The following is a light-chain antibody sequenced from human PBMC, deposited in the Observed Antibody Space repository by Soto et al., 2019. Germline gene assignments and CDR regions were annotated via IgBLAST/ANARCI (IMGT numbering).Light chain of an antibody. CDR1: QSLGSN. Sequence: IVMTQSPATLSVSPGERATLSCRASQSLGSNLAWYQQNPGQAPRLLIYGAYTRATGIPARFSGSVSGTDFTLTISRLEPEDFAVYYCQQYGSSSWTFGQGTKVDIK. V-gene: IGKV3-15*01. CDR2: GAY. CDR3: QQYGSSSWT. J-gene: IGKJ1*01.